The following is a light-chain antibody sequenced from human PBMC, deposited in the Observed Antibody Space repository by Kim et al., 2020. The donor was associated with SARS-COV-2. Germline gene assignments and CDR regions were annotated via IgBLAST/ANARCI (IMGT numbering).Light chain of an antibody. CDR1: SSDVGGYNY. Sequence: GQSSTISCTGTSSDVGGYNYVSWYQQHPGKAPKLMIYEVTGRPSGVPDRFSGSKSGNTASLTVSGLQAEDEADYYCSSYAGSNNLVFGGGTQLTVL. J-gene: IGLJ2*01. CDR2: EVT. CDR3: SSYAGSNNLV. V-gene: IGLV2-8*01.